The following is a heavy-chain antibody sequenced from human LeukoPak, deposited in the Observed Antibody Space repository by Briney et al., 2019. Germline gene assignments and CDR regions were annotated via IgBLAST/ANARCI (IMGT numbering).Heavy chain of an antibody. V-gene: IGHV3-21*01. J-gene: IGHJ6*03. CDR3: ARGFGSSIPYSYYYYLDV. D-gene: IGHD6-6*01. Sequence: SVKGRFTISRDNAKNSLYLQMNSLRAEDDTAVYYCARGFGSSIPYSYYYYLDVWGKGTTVTVSS.